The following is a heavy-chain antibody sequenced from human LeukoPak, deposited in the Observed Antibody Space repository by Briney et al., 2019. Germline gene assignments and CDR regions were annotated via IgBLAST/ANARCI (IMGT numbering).Heavy chain of an antibody. V-gene: IGHV4-30-2*01. D-gene: IGHD6-19*01. CDR2: IYHSGST. CDR1: GGSISSGGYY. CDR3: ARDREWLVLDY. J-gene: IGHJ4*02. Sequence: SETLSLTCTVSGGSISSGGYYWSWIRQPPGKGLEWIGYIYHSGSTYYNPSLKSRVTISVDRSKNQFSLKLSSVTAADTAVYYCARDREWLVLDYWGQGTLVTVSS.